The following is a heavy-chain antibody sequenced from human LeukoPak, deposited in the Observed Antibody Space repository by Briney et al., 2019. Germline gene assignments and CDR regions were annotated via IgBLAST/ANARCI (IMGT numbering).Heavy chain of an antibody. Sequence: ASVKVSCKASGGTFSSYAISWVRQAPGQGLEWMGGIIPIFGTANYAQKFQGRVTIIADESTSTAYMELSSLGSEDTAVYYCARLDEYRSSSRYYGMDVWGQGTTVTVSS. J-gene: IGHJ6*02. D-gene: IGHD6-6*01. CDR1: GGTFSSYA. CDR3: ARLDEYRSSSRYYGMDV. CDR2: IIPIFGTA. V-gene: IGHV1-69*13.